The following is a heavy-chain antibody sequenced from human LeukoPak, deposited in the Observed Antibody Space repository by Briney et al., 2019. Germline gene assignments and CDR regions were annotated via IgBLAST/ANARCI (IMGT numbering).Heavy chain of an antibody. CDR1: EYTFTGYY. CDR2: INPIFGTA. J-gene: IGHJ6*02. D-gene: IGHD4-11*01. Sequence: ASVKVSCKASEYTFTGYYMHWVRQAPGQGLEWMGRINPIFGTANYAQKFQGRVTITADESTSTAYMELSSLRSEDTAVYYCASPYDYSNYYYYGMDVWGQGTTVTVSS. CDR3: ASPYDYSNYYYYGMDV. V-gene: IGHV1-69*13.